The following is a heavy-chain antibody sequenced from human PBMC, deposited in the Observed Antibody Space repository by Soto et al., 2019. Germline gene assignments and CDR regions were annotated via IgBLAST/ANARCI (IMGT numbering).Heavy chain of an antibody. CDR1: GFTFSSYA. V-gene: IGHV3-23*01. CDR2: ITGSGGST. J-gene: IGHJ4*02. CDR3: AKVDDTSGHYYVPFDY. Sequence: EVQLLESGGGLVQPGGSLRLSCAASGFTFSSYAMSWVRQAPGKGLEWVSVITGSGGSTFYADSVKGRFTISRDNSKKTLYLQMNSLRADDTAVYYCAKVDDTSGHYYVPFDYWGQGTLVMVSS. D-gene: IGHD3-22*01.